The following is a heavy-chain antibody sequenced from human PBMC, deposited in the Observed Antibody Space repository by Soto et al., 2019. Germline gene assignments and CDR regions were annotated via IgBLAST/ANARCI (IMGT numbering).Heavy chain of an antibody. V-gene: IGHV4-31*03. CDR3: ARDGRGRGIAVAGRFWYFDL. Sequence: QVQLQESGPGLVKPSQTLSLTCTVSGASISSGGYYWNWIRQHPGKGLEWIGYIYYSGSTYYNPSLKSRVTISVATSKNEFSLKLSSVTAADTAVYYCARDGRGRGIAVAGRFWYFDLWGRGTLVTVSS. J-gene: IGHJ2*01. CDR1: GASISSGGYY. CDR2: IYYSGST. D-gene: IGHD6-19*01.